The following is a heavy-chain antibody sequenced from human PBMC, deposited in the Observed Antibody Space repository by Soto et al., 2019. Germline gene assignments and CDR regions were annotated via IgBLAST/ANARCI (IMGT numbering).Heavy chain of an antibody. Sequence: PSETLSLTRTVSGDSVNNYYWSWIRQPAERGLEWIGRVYSSGATNYNPSLNGRVTMSVDTSRNQFSLRLSSVTAADTAIYCCTKGPNSNYYYYGVDVWGQGTAVTVS. D-gene: IGHD7-27*01. CDR2: VYSSGAT. CDR3: TKGPNSNYYYYGVDV. CDR1: GDSVNNYY. J-gene: IGHJ6*02. V-gene: IGHV4-4*07.